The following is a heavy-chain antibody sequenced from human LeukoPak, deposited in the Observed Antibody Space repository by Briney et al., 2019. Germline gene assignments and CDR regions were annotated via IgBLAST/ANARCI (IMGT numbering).Heavy chain of an antibody. CDR2: IYYSGST. CDR3: ARGIRSETYYDFWSGYYTIGWFDP. V-gene: IGHV4-39*01. D-gene: IGHD3-3*01. J-gene: IGHJ5*02. CDR1: GGSISSSSYH. Sequence: SETLSLTCTVSGGSISSSSYHWGWIRQPPGKGLEWIGSIYYSGSTYYNPSLKSRVTISVDTSKYQFSLKLSSVTAADTAVYYCARGIRSETYYDFWSGYYTIGWFDPWGQGTLVTVSS.